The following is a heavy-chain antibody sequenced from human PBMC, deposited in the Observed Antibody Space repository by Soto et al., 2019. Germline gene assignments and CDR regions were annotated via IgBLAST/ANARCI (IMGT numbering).Heavy chain of an antibody. CDR3: ARDNPTPLDYYDSSGLDY. CDR2: INHSGST. Sequence: SETLSLTCAVYGGSFSGYYWSWIRQPPGKGLEWIGEINHSGSTNYNPSLKSRVTISVDTSKNQFSLKLSSVTAADTAVYYCARDNPTPLDYYDSSGLDYWGQGTLVTVSS. V-gene: IGHV4-34*01. D-gene: IGHD3-22*01. J-gene: IGHJ4*02. CDR1: GGSFSGYY.